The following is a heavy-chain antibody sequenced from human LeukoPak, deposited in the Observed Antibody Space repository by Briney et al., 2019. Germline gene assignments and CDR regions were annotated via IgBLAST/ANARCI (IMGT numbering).Heavy chain of an antibody. Sequence: GGSLRLSCAASGXTFSNSWMSWVRQAPGKGLEWVGRIKSNTAGGTTHYAAPVKGRFTISRDDSKNTLYLQMNSLKTEDTAVYYCTAEPNWFDPWGQGTLVTVSS. CDR1: GXTFSNSW. J-gene: IGHJ5*02. CDR3: TAEPNWFDP. CDR2: IKSNTAGGTT. D-gene: IGHD1-14*01. V-gene: IGHV3-15*01.